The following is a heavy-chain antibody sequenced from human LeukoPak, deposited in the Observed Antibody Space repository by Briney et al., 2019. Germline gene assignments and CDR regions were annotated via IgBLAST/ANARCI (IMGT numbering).Heavy chain of an antibody. CDR1: GYTFTSYG. CDR2: INAYNGNT. V-gene: IGHV1-18*01. Sequence: ASVKVSCKASGYTFTSYGISWVRQAPGQGLEWMGWINAYNGNTNYAQKLQGRVTMTTDTSTSTAYMELRSLRSDDTAVYYCARETSLSSGWYWFDPWGQGTLVTVSS. CDR3: ARETSLSSGWYWFDP. J-gene: IGHJ5*02. D-gene: IGHD6-19*01.